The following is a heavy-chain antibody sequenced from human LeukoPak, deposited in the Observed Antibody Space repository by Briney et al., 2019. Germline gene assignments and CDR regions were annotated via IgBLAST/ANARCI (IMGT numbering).Heavy chain of an antibody. CDR2: IYYSGST. D-gene: IGHD1-26*01. Sequence: SETLSLTCTVSGGSISSTIYYWGWIRQPPGKGLEWIGSIYYSGSTFYNPSLKSRVTISIDTSENHFSLKLSSVTAADTAVYYCASHSGSSHPYFDPWGQGTLVTVSS. CDR1: GGSISSTIYY. V-gene: IGHV4-39*07. J-gene: IGHJ5*02. CDR3: ASHSGSSHPYFDP.